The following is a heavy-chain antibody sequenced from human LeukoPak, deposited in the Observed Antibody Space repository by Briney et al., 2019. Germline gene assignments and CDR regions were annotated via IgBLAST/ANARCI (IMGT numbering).Heavy chain of an antibody. CDR3: ASSSYYYDSSGYYYDY. D-gene: IGHD3-22*01. CDR1: GGTFSSYA. Sequence: SVTVSCKASGGTFSSYAISWVRQAPGQGLEWMGRIIPIFGTANYAQKFQGRVTITADKSTSTAYMELSSLRSEDTAVYYCASSSYYYDSSGYYYDYWGQGTPVTVSS. J-gene: IGHJ4*02. CDR2: IIPIFGTA. V-gene: IGHV1-69*06.